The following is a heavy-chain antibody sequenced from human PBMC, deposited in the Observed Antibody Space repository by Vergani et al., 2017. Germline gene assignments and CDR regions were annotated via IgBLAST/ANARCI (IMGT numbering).Heavy chain of an antibody. CDR1: GFTFSSYG. Sequence: VQLVESGGGVVQPGRSLRLSCAASGFTFSSYGMHWVRQAPGKGLEWVAVIWYDGSNKYYADSVKGRFTISRDNSKNTLYLQMNSLRAEDTAVYYCARDSPQSQWLVAPLVFQHWGQGTLVTVSS. CDR2: IWYDGSNK. D-gene: IGHD6-19*01. J-gene: IGHJ1*01. CDR3: ARDSPQSQWLVAPLVFQH. V-gene: IGHV3-33*01.